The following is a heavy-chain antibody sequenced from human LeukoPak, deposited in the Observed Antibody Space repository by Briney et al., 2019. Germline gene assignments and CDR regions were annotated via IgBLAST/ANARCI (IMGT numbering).Heavy chain of an antibody. D-gene: IGHD5-18*01. CDR1: GGSISSSSYY. J-gene: IGHJ5*02. CDR3: ARHVGSLRGYSNWFDP. Sequence: NPSETLSLTCTVSGGSISSSSYYWGWIRQPPGKGLEWIGYIYYSGSTNYNPSLKSRVTISVDTSKNQFSLKLSSVTAADTAVYYCARHVGSLRGYSNWFDPWGQGTLVTVSS. V-gene: IGHV4-61*05. CDR2: IYYSGST.